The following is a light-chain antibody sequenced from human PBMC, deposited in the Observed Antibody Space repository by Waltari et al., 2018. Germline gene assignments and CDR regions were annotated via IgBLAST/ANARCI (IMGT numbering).Light chain of an antibody. V-gene: IGKV3-15*01. CDR3: QQYSNWYT. Sequence: EILMTQSPATLSVSPGERATLSCRASQSVSSTLAWYQQKPGQAPRLRIYDASTRATGIPARFSGSGSGTEFTLTISSLQSEDFAVDYWQQYSNWYTFGQGTKLEIK. J-gene: IGKJ2*01. CDR1: QSVSST. CDR2: DAS.